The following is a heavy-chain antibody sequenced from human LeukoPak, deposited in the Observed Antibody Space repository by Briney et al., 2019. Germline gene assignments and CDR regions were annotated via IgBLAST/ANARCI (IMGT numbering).Heavy chain of an antibody. D-gene: IGHD2-21*02. J-gene: IGHJ4*02. CDR2: ISSSRSYI. CDR1: GFTFSSYS. CDR3: AKDHANTPVVTN. Sequence: PGGSLRLSCAASGFTFSSYSMNWVRQAPGKGLEWVSFISSSRSYIYYADSVKGRFTISRDNAKNSLYLQMNSLRVDDTAIYYCAKDHANTPVVTNWGQGTLVTVSS. V-gene: IGHV3-21*04.